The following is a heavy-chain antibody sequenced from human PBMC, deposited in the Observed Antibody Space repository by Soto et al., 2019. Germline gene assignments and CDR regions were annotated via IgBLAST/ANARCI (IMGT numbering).Heavy chain of an antibody. V-gene: IGHV3-30*18. Sequence: VQLVESGGGVVQPGRSLRLSCAASGFTFSDYAMHWVRQAPGKGLEWVAVVSHDGRNTHYADSVKGRFTISRDSSKNTFSLEMTSRSAEATAVYYCAKGGRQWLVTSDFNYWGQGALVTVSS. CDR2: VSHDGRNT. CDR3: AKGGRQWLVTSDFNY. CDR1: GFTFSDYA. J-gene: IGHJ4*02. D-gene: IGHD6-19*01.